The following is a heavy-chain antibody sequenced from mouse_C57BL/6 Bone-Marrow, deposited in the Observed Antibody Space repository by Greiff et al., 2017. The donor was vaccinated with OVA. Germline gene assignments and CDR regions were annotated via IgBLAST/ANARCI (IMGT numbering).Heavy chain of an antibody. D-gene: IGHD4-1*01. Sequence: VQLQQSGPGLVQPSQCLSITCTVSGFSFTSYGVHWVRQSPGKGLEWLGVIWSGGSTDYNAAFIPRLCIRQVNSKSQVFFKMNRLQADDTTIYYCARNRWTFTLGRRWYDAMDYWGQGTSVTVSS. J-gene: IGHJ4*01. V-gene: IGHV2-2*01. CDR2: IWSGGST. CDR3: ARNRWTFTLGRRWYDAMDY. CDR1: GFSFTSYG.